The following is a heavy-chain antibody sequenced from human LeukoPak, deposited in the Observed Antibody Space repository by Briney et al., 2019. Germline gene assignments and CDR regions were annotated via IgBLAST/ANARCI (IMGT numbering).Heavy chain of an antibody. CDR3: AREVDSDFDY. Sequence: SETLSLTCTVSGGSISSSSYYWGWIRQPPGKGLEWIGSIYYSGSTYYNPSLKSRVTISVDTSKNQFSLKLSSVTAADTAVYYCAREVDSDFDYWDQGTLVTVSS. V-gene: IGHV4-39*07. CDR2: IYYSGST. D-gene: IGHD3/OR15-3a*01. J-gene: IGHJ4*02. CDR1: GGSISSSSYY.